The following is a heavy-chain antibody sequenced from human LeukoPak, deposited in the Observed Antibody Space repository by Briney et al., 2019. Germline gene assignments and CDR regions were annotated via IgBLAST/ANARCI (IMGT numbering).Heavy chain of an antibody. CDR3: AKDSRGANFLGDFDY. V-gene: IGHV3-33*06. Sequence: QPGRSLRLSCAASGFTFSLYGMHWVRQAPGKGLEWVALIPNDGSKTYYADSVKGRFTISRDNSKNTVYLQVSSLRADDTAVYYCAKDSRGANFLGDFDYWGQGTLVTASS. CDR1: GFTFSLYG. CDR2: IPNDGSKT. D-gene: IGHD3-10*01. J-gene: IGHJ4*02.